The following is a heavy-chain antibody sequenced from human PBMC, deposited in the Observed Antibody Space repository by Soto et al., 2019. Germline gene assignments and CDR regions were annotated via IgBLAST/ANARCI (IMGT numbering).Heavy chain of an antibody. CDR3: ARSPTVTHSWFDP. CDR1: GYTFTSYY. J-gene: IGHJ5*02. Sequence: QVQLVQSGAEVKKPGASVKVSCKASGYTFTSYYMHWVRQAPGQGLEWMGIINPSGGSTSYAQKFQGRVTMSRDTSTSTVYMELSSLRSEDTAVYYCARSPTVTHSWFDPWGQGTLVTVSS. CDR2: INPSGGST. D-gene: IGHD4-17*01. V-gene: IGHV1-46*01.